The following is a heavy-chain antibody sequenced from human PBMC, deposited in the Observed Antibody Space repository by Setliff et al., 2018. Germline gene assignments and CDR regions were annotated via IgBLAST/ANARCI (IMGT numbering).Heavy chain of an antibody. Sequence: GGSLRLSCAASGFSFSDYYMSWVRQAPGKGLEWISKISGNGITIYYADSVRGRFTISRDNAKNSLYLQMNSLRAEDTALYFCGRAIGDYVMDSWGQGTLVTVSS. CDR1: GFSFSDYY. J-gene: IGHJ4*02. D-gene: IGHD4-17*01. CDR2: ISGNGITI. V-gene: IGHV3-11*01. CDR3: GRAIGDYVMDS.